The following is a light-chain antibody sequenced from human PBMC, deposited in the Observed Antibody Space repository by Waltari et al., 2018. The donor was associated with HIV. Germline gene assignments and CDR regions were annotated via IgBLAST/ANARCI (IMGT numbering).Light chain of an antibody. V-gene: IGLV2-23*01. CDR2: EGS. CDR3: CSYAGSSTLEV. CDR1: RRDVGSYNH. Sequence: QSALTQPASVSGSPGQSLTIPCTGTRRDVGSYNHVSWYQQHPGKAPKPMIYEGSKRPSGVSNRFSGSKSGNTASLTISVLQAEDEADYYCCSYAGSSTLEVFGGGTKLTVL. J-gene: IGLJ2*01.